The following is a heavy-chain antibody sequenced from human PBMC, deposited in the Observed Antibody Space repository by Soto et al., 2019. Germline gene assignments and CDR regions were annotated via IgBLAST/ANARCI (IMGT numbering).Heavy chain of an antibody. Sequence: SETLSLTCAVYGGSFHGYYWSWIRQPLGKGLEWDGEINHIGSANYNTTFKSRVSISDDSSTNQLSLLPCSVSAADTAVYYYAEAPPAGYYDAGTFQSSVPWGHGTLVTDSS. CDR1: GGSFHGYY. V-gene: IGHV4-34*01. D-gene: IGHD3-16*01. CDR2: INHIGSA. CDR3: AEAPPAGYYDAGTFQSSVP. J-gene: IGHJ5*02.